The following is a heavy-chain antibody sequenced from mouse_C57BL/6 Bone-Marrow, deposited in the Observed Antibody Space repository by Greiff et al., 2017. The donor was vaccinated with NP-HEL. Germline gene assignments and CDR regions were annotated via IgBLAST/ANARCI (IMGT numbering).Heavy chain of an antibody. D-gene: IGHD2-1*01. V-gene: IGHV5-4*01. CDR3: ARDGVSFDY. CDR1: GFTFSSYA. J-gene: IGHJ2*01. Sequence: EVQGVESGGGLVKPGGSLKLSCAASGFTFSSYAMSWVRQTPDKRLEWVATISDGGSYTYYPDNVKGRFTISRDNAKNNLYLQMSHLKSEDTAMYYCARDGVSFDYWGQGTTLTVSS. CDR2: ISDGGSYT.